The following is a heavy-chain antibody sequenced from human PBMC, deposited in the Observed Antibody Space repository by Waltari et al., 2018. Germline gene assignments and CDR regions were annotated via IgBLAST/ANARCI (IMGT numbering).Heavy chain of an antibody. V-gene: IGHV3-23*01. CDR1: GFTFSSYA. J-gene: IGHJ4*02. CDR3: AKGDSSGYYYEMYYFDY. CDR2: ISGSGGST. Sequence: EVQLLESGGGLVQPGGSLRLSCAASGFTFSSYAMSWARQAPGKGLEWVSAISGSGGSTYYADSVKGRFTISRDNSKNTLYLQMNSLRAEDTAVYYCAKGDSSGYYYEMYYFDYWGQGTLVTVSS. D-gene: IGHD3-22*01.